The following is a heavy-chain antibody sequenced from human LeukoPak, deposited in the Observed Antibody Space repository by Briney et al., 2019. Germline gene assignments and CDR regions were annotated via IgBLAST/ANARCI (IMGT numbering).Heavy chain of an antibody. CDR1: GFTFNSYA. D-gene: IGHD2-15*01. V-gene: IGHV3-23*01. CDR3: SKERSWVVVAATIY. Sequence: GGSLRLSCAASGFTFNSYAMTWVRQAPGKGLEWVSPITSNGDTRYSADSATGRFTITSHNSKKTLTLQLNIHSTETTAVSYCSKERSWVVVAATIYWGQGSLVTVSS. CDR2: ITSNGDTR. J-gene: IGHJ4*02.